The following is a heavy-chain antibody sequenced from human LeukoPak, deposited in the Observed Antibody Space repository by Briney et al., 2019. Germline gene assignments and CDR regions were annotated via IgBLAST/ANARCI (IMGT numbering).Heavy chain of an antibody. J-gene: IGHJ4*02. Sequence: GGSLRLSCAASGFTFSTYTMHWVRQAPGKGLEWVAVISHDGSIKFNADSVKGRFTISRDNSKNTLYLQMNSLRTEDTALYYCTRDRGSTDFDYWGQGTLVTVSS. CDR1: GFTFSTYT. CDR2: ISHDGSIK. V-gene: IGHV3-30*04. D-gene: IGHD3-10*01. CDR3: TRDRGSTDFDY.